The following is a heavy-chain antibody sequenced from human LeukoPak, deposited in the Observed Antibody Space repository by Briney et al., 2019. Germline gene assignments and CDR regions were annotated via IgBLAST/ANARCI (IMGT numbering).Heavy chain of an antibody. CDR2: VRFDGSDE. V-gene: IGHV3-30*02. CDR1: GFTFSNYG. CDR3: ARVRNYYDSSGYFYYFDY. J-gene: IGHJ4*02. Sequence: GGSLRLSCSASGFTFSNYGMHWVRQAPGKGLEWVAFVRFDGSDEKYADSVKGRFTISRDNAKNSLYLQTNSLRAEDTAVYYCARVRNYYDSSGYFYYFDYWGQGTLVTVSS. D-gene: IGHD3-22*01.